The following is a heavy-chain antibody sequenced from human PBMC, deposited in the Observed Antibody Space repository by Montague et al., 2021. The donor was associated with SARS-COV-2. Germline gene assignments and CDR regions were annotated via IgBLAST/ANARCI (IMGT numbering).Heavy chain of an antibody. CDR3: ARVFPRWVQFDPYFDF. CDR1: GGSISSYY. V-gene: IGHV4-59*07. J-gene: IGHJ4*02. D-gene: IGHD5-24*01. Sequence: SDTLSLTRTVSGGSISSYYWCWIRHPPGKGLEWMGFIYFSGSTNXNPSLKIRVTISVDTSKNQFSLKLSSVTAADTAVYYCARVFPRWVQFDPYFDFWGQGTMVTVSS. CDR2: IYFSGST.